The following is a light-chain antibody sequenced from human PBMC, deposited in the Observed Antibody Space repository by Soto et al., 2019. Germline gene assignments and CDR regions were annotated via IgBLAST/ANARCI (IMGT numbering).Light chain of an antibody. CDR1: QSLLDSDGKTF. V-gene: IGKV2D-29*01. CDR2: EVS. Sequence: DIVMTQTPLSLSVIPGQPASISCKSSQSLLDSDGKTFLYWYVQRPGHPPQLLIYEVSNRFAGVPDRFSGSGSETDFTLKISRVEAEDFAVYYCMQSLHLPLTFGGGTRVEMK. CDR3: MQSLHLPLT. J-gene: IGKJ4*01.